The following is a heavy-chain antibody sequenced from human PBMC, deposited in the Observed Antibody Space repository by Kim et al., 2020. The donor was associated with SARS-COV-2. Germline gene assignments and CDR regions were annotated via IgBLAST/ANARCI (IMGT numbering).Heavy chain of an antibody. Sequence: ASVKVSCKAPGYTFTSYDINWVRQATGQGLEWMGWMNPNSGNTGYAQKFQGRVTMTRNTSISTAYMELSSLRSEDTAVYYCARSPLYSSSWYYYYYYYGMDVWGQGTTVTVSS. J-gene: IGHJ6*02. D-gene: IGHD6-13*01. CDR3: ARSPLYSSSWYYYYYYYGMDV. CDR1: GYTFTSYD. V-gene: IGHV1-8*01. CDR2: MNPNSGNT.